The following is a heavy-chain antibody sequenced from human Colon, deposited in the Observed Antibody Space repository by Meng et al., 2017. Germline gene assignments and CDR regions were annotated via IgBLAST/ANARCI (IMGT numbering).Heavy chain of an antibody. CDR3: VRSSGWVKTGFDP. J-gene: IGHJ5*02. CDR1: GGSISTGGYY. Sequence: QPQLQESGPGLVKPSEALSLTRSVSGGSISTGGYYWGWIRQPPGKGLEWIGSIGHSGFTYYTPSLKSRVTVSIDTSRNQFSLWLTSVTAADTAVYYCVRSSGWVKTGFDPWGQGTLVTVSS. D-gene: IGHD6-19*01. CDR2: IGHSGFT. V-gene: IGHV4-39*01.